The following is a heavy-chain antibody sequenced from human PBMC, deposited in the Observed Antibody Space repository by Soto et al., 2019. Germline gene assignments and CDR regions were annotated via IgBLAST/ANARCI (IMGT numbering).Heavy chain of an antibody. D-gene: IGHD6-6*01. CDR3: ARLPRGLPTSSSYNWFDP. V-gene: IGHV1-18*04. CDR2: IGAYNGNT. J-gene: IGHJ5*02. Sequence: ASVKVSCKASGYTFTSYGISWVRQAPGQGLEWMGWIGAYNGNTNYAQKLQGRVTMTTDTSTSTAYMELRSLRSDDTAVYYCARLPRGLPTSSSYNWFDPWGQGTLVTVSS. CDR1: GYTFTSYG.